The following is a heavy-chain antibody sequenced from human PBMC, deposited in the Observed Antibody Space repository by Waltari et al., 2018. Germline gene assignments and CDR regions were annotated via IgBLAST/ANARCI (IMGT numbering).Heavy chain of an antibody. J-gene: IGHJ4*02. V-gene: IGHV4-4*07. CDR1: VASFSNYV. D-gene: IGHD3-10*01. CDR2: VYTSGST. CDR3: VRDGGAIFDY. Sequence: QLQESGPELGKPPKTLPLTCTVPVASFSNYVWSWIRQPAGKGLEWIGSVYTSGSTNYNPALKSRVTMSIDTSKNQFSLKLSSVTAADTAVYYCVRDGGAIFDYWGQGTLVTVSS.